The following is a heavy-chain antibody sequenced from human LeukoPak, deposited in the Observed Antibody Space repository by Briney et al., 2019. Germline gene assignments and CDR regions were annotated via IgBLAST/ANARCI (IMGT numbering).Heavy chain of an antibody. CDR3: ARGSYTVTTRSDY. V-gene: IGHV7-4-1*02. CDR1: GYTFTTYG. J-gene: IGHJ4*02. CDR2: INTNTGHP. Sequence: ASVKVSCKASGYTFTTYGMNWVRQAPGQGLEWMGWINTNTGHPTYAQDFTGRFVFSLDTSVSTAYLQISSLKAEDTAVYYCARGSYTVTTRSDYWGQGTLVTVSP. D-gene: IGHD4-17*01.